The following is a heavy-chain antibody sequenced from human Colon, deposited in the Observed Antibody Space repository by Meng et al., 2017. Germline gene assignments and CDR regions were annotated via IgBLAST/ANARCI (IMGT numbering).Heavy chain of an antibody. J-gene: IGHJ5*02. Sequence: QGQPQESGPGLVRPSETLSLTCTVSGASVSSGDYYWSWIRQPPGKGLEWLGYIYYTGNTNYNPSLKNRVTISLDTSNNQFSLKLTPMTAADAAIYYCARVNGDFDEAWFDPWGQGTLVTVSS. V-gene: IGHV4-61*08. CDR3: ARVNGDFDEAWFDP. D-gene: IGHD2-21*02. CDR1: GASVSSGDYY. CDR2: IYYTGNT.